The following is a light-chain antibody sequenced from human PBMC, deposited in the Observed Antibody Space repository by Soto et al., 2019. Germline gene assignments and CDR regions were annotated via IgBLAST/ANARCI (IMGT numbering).Light chain of an antibody. Sequence: DIQMTQSPSSVSASVGDRVTITCRASQDIGSWLAWYQQKPGKAPKLLIYTASSLQSGVPSRFGGSGSWTDFDLTICSLQPEDFATYYCEQANSFRQSFGPGTKVDIK. CDR2: TAS. CDR1: QDIGSW. CDR3: EQANSFRQS. V-gene: IGKV1-12*01. J-gene: IGKJ3*01.